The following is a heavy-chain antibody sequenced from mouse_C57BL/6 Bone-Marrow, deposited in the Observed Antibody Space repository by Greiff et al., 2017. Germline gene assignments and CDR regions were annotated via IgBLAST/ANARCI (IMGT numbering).Heavy chain of an antibody. J-gene: IGHJ4*01. V-gene: IGHV1-26*01. Sequence: VQLQQSGPELVKPGASVKISCKASGYTFTDYYMNWVKQSHGKSLEWIGDINPNNGGTSYNQKFKGKATLTVDKSSSTAYMELRSLTSEDSAVYYCARSSTDYYAMDDWGQGTSVTVSS. D-gene: IGHD4-1*02. CDR1: GYTFTDYY. CDR3: ARSSTDYYAMDD. CDR2: INPNNGGT.